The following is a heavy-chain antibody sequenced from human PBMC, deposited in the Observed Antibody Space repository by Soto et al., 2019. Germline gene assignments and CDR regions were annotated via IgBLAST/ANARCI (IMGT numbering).Heavy chain of an antibody. CDR1: GFTVKTNY. J-gene: IGHJ6*02. V-gene: IGHV3-53*01. CDR3: VRDGGGEYPGMDV. CDR2: LYTSGSA. Sequence: GALRLSCSASGFTVKTNYMSWVRQAPGRGLEWVSILYTSGSADFADSVKGRFTISSDYSRNTLYLHMNSLRAEDTAVYYCVRDGGGEYPGMDVWGQGTTVTVSS. D-gene: IGHD2-21*01.